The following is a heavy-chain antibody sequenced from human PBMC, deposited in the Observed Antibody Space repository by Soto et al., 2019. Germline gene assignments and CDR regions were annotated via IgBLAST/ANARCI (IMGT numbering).Heavy chain of an antibody. CDR2: IYHSGST. CDR1: GGSISSGGYS. CDR3: ARLGKYSRSLDP. V-gene: IGHV4-30-2*01. Sequence: PSETLSLTCAVSGGSISSGGYSWSWIRQPPGKGLEWIGYIYHSGSTYYNPSLKSRVTISVDRSKNQFSLKLSSVTAADTAVYDCARLGKYSRSLDPWGPGTLFTVSS. J-gene: IGHJ5*02. D-gene: IGHD2-15*01.